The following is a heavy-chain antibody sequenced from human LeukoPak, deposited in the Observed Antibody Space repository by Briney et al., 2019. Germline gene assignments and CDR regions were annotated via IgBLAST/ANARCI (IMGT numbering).Heavy chain of an antibody. CDR2: IDGDGGNT. V-gene: IGHV3-23*01. CDR1: GFIFSSFA. CDR3: AQDYGRDREGTMFDY. D-gene: IGHD3-10*01. J-gene: IGHJ4*02. Sequence: GGSLRLSCAVSGFIFSSFAMSWVRQTPGKGLEWVSGIDGDGGNTWNADPVKGRFTISRDNSKNTLYLQMNSLRVEDTAVYYCAQDYGRDREGTMFDYWGQGILVTVSS.